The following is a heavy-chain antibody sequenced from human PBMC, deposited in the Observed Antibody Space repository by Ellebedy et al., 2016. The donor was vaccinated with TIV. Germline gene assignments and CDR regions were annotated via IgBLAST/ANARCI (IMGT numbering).Heavy chain of an antibody. D-gene: IGHD6-13*01. CDR2: ISGSGGST. V-gene: IGHV3-23*01. J-gene: IGHJ6*02. CDR1: GFTFSSYA. Sequence: GESLKISCAASGFTFSSYAMSWVRQAPGKGLEWVSAISGSGGSTYYADSVKGRFTISRDNSKNTLYLQMNSLSAEDTGVYYCAGTSGAAAGYYYYYGMDVWGQGTTVTVSS. CDR3: AGTSGAAAGYYYYYGMDV.